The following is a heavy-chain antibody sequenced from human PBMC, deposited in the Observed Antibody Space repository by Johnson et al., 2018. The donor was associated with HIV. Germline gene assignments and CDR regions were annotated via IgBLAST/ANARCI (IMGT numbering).Heavy chain of an antibody. CDR2: INWNGGRT. D-gene: IGHD6-13*01. CDR3: ARESLPGYSSSNDAFDI. V-gene: IGHV3-20*04. CDR1: GFRFDDYG. J-gene: IGHJ3*02. Sequence: VQLVESGGGLVQPGGSLRLSCTVAGFRFDDYGMSWVRQAPGKGLEWISTINWNGGRTGYVDSLKGRFTISRDNAKNFLYLQMDSLRPEDTALYYCARESLPGYSSSNDAFDIWGQGTMVTVSS.